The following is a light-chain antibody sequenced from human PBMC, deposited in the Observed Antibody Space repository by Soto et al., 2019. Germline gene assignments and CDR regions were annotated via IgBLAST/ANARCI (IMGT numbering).Light chain of an antibody. CDR2: AAS. J-gene: IGKJ1*01. CDR1: QGISSY. V-gene: IGKV1-8*01. Sequence: AIRMTQSPSSLSASTGDRVTITCRASQGISSYLAWYQQTPGKAPQLLIYAASTLQSGVPSRFSSSGSGTDFTLTISCLQSEEFATYDCQQYYSYPQTVGQGTKGEIK. CDR3: QQYYSYPQT.